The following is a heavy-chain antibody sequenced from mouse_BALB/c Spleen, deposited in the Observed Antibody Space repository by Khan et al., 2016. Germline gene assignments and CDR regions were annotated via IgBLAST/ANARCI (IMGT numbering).Heavy chain of an antibody. CDR3: ATTGFAY. CDR1: GFSLTGYD. CDR2: IWGDGST. Sequence: VKLEESGPGLVAPSQSLSITCTVSGFSLTGYDVNWVRQPPGKGLEWLGMIWGDGSTDYNSTLKSRLSISKDNSKSQVFLKMNSLQTDDTARYYCATTGFAYWGQGTLVTVSA. D-gene: IGHD4-1*02. J-gene: IGHJ3*01. V-gene: IGHV2-6-7*01.